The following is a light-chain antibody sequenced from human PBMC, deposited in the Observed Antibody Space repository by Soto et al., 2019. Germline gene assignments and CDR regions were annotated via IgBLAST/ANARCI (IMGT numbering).Light chain of an antibody. CDR3: QQYDHLPRT. V-gene: IGKV1-33*01. J-gene: IGKJ1*01. Sequence: DIQMIPSPSSLSASVGDRVTITCQASQEISNYLNWYQQKPGKAPKLLIYDASNLERGAPSRFSGRGSGTDFTFTISSLQPEDFATYYCQQYDHLPRTFGRGTKVEIK. CDR2: DAS. CDR1: QEISNY.